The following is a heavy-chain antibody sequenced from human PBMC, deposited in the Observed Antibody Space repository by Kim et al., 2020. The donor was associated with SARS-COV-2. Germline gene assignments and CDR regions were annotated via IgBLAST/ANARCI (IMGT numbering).Heavy chain of an antibody. D-gene: IGHD1-26*01. V-gene: IGHV3-74*01. Sequence: GGSLRLSCATSGFTFTRSWMHWVRQAPGKGLVWVSHMNIDGSVTNYADSVKGRFSISRDNAKNTVYLQMNSLTAEDTAVYYCVRGGTVEGTLGAFNIWGQGTTVIVSS. CDR1: GFTFTRSW. CDR2: MNIDGSVT. CDR3: VRGGTVEGTLGAFNI. J-gene: IGHJ3*02.